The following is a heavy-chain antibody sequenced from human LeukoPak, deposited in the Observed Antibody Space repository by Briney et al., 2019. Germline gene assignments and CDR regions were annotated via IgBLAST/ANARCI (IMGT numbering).Heavy chain of an antibody. CDR3: ALIVGPRFFDN. V-gene: IGHV2-5*02. J-gene: IGHJ4*02. Sequence: SGPTLVNPTQTLTLTWTFSGFSLNTNEVGVGWIRHPPGKALEWLALVYWDGNKRYNSSLKSRLPVTGDTSKNQVVLTMTNMDPVDAATYYYALIVGPRFFDNWGQGILVTVSS. D-gene: IGHD1-26*01. CDR2: VYWDGNK. CDR1: GFSLNTNEVG.